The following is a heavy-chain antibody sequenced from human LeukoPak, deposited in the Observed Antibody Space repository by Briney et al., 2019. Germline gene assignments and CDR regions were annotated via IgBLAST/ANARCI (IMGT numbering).Heavy chain of an antibody. CDR2: IYYSGST. J-gene: IGHJ6*03. Sequence: SETLSLTCTVSGGSISSYYWSWIRQPPGMGLEWTGYIYYSGSTNYNPSLKSRVTISVDTSKNQFSLKLSSVTAADTAVYYCARDYYGSGSYYYYYYMDVWGKGTTVTVSS. V-gene: IGHV4-59*01. CDR3: ARDYYGSGSYYYYYYMDV. CDR1: GGSISSYY. D-gene: IGHD3-10*01.